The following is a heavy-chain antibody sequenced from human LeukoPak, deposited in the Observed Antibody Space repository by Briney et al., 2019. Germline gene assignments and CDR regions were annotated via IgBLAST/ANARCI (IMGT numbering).Heavy chain of an antibody. CDR1: GGSISSGGYY. CDR2: IYYSGST. CDR3: ARLAFTMIVVGFDY. D-gene: IGHD3-22*01. Sequence: SETLSLTCTVSGGSISSGGYYWSWIRQHPGKGLEWIGYIYYSGSTYYNPSLESRVTISVDTSKNQFSLKLSSVTAADTAVYYCARLAFTMIVVGFDYWGQGTLVTVSS. J-gene: IGHJ4*02. V-gene: IGHV4-31*03.